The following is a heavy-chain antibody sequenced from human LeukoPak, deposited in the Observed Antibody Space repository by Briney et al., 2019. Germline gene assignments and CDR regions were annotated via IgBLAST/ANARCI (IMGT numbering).Heavy chain of an antibody. V-gene: IGHV4-4*09. J-gene: IGHJ6*03. CDR2: IYTTGSA. D-gene: IGHD1-26*01. CDR1: GGSISSYY. Sequence: SETLSLTCAVSGGSISSYYWSWIWLPPGEGLGWVGAIYTTGSANYNPSLKSRVTISVDTSKNQFSLRLSSVTAADTAVYYCARRGSIRSRSFYYYYIDVWGKGTTVTVSS. CDR3: ARRGSIRSRSFYYYYIDV.